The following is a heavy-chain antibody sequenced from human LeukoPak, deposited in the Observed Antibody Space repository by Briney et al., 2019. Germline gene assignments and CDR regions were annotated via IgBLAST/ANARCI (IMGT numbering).Heavy chain of an antibody. V-gene: IGHV4-59*01. J-gene: IGHJ4*02. CDR3: ARGRDYYDSSGYGY. D-gene: IGHD3-22*01. CDR1: GGSISSYY. Sequence: SETLSLICTVSGGSISSYYWSWIRQPPGKGLEWIGYIYYSGSTNYNPSLKSRVTISVDTSKNQFSLKLSSVTAADTAVYYCARGRDYYDSSGYGYWGQGTLVTVSS. CDR2: IYYSGST.